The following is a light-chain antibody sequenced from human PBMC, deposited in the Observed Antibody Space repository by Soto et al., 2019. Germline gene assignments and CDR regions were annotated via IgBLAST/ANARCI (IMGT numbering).Light chain of an antibody. V-gene: IGLV2-8*01. CDR3: SSYADSIVL. CDR1: SSDVGGYNY. J-gene: IGLJ2*01. CDR2: EVS. Sequence: QSALTQPPSASGSPGQSVTISCTGTSSDVGGYNYVSWYQQHPGKAPKLMISEVSKRPSGVPDRFSGSKSGNTASLTVSGFQAEDEADYYCSSYADSIVLFGGGTKLTVL.